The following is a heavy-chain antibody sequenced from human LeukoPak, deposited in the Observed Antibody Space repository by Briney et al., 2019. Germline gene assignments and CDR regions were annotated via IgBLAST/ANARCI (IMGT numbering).Heavy chain of an antibody. CDR3: ARGTMNLDY. D-gene: IGHD3-22*01. V-gene: IGHV1-2*02. Sequence: ASVKVSSKASGYTFTGYYMHCVRQAPGQGLEWMGWINPNSGGTKYAQKFQGRVTMTRDTSINTAYMELSRLRSDDTAVYFCARGTMNLDYWGQGTLVAVSS. J-gene: IGHJ4*02. CDR1: GYTFTGYY. CDR2: INPNSGGT.